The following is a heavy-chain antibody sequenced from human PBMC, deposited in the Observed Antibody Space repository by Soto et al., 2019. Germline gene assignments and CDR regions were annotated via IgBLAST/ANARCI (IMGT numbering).Heavy chain of an antibody. CDR2: INPNSGGT. D-gene: IGHD6-13*01. CDR1: GYTFTGYY. V-gene: IGHV1-2*02. CDR3: ARDRGVSSSWYYY. J-gene: IGHJ4*02. Sequence: ASVKVSCKASGYTFTGYYMHWVRQAPGQGLEWMGWINPNSGGTNYARKFQGRVTMTRDTSISTAYMELSRLRSDDTAVYYCARDRGVSSSWYYYWGQGXLVTVYS.